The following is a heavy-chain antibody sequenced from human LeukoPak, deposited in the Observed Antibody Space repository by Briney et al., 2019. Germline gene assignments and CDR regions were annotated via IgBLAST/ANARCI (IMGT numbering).Heavy chain of an antibody. CDR2: ISGSGGST. D-gene: IGHD6-19*01. Sequence: GGSLRLSCAASGFTFSSYAMSWVRQAPGKGLEWVSAISGSGGSTYYADSVKGRFTISRDNSKDTLYLQMNSLRAEDTAVYYCAKNPPSGIAVAEFDPWGQGTLVTVSS. CDR3: AKNPPSGIAVAEFDP. J-gene: IGHJ5*02. CDR1: GFTFSSYA. V-gene: IGHV3-23*01.